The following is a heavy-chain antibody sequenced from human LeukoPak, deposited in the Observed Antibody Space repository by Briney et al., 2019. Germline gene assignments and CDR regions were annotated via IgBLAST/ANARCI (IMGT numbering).Heavy chain of an antibody. CDR2: IYPGDSDT. Sequence: NSGESLQISCQGSGSSFTSYWIGWVRQMPGKGLEWMGIIYPGDSDTRYSPSFQGQVTISADKSISTAYLQWSSLKASDTAMYYCARLRRGSSSSGDYWGQGTLVTVSS. CDR3: ARLRRGSSSSGDY. V-gene: IGHV5-51*01. CDR1: GSSFTSYW. D-gene: IGHD6-6*01. J-gene: IGHJ4*02.